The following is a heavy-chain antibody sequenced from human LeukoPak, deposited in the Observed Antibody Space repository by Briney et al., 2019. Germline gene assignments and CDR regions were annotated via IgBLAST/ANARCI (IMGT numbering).Heavy chain of an antibody. D-gene: IGHD4-17*01. J-gene: IGHJ5*02. CDR1: GGSISSHY. CDR2: IYYSGST. CDR3: ARLNDYGDYVWFDP. Sequence: SETLSLTCTVSGGSISSHYWSWIRQPPGKGLEWIGYIYYSGSTNYNPSLKSRVTISVDTSKNQFSLKLGSVTAADTAVYYCARLNDYGDYVWFDPWGQGTLVTVSS. V-gene: IGHV4-59*11.